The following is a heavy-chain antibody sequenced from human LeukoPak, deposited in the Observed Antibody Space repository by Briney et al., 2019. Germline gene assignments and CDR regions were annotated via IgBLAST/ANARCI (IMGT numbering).Heavy chain of an antibody. CDR1: GFTFSTYA. Sequence: GGSLRLSCAASGFTFSTYAMNWVRQAPGKGLEWVSSFGTRSASIYYAHSVTGRFIISRGNAKNSLYLQMNSLRAEDTAVYYCARENDQGFDYWGQGTLVTVSS. J-gene: IGHJ4*02. V-gene: IGHV3-21*01. D-gene: IGHD3-16*01. CDR3: ARENDQGFDY. CDR2: FGTRSASI.